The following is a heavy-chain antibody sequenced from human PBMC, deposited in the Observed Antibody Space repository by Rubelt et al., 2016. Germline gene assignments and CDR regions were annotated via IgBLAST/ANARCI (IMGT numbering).Heavy chain of an antibody. D-gene: IGHD1-1*01. Sequence: QVQLVQSGAEVKKPGASVKVSCKASGYTFTGYYMHWVRQAPGQGLEWMGRINPNSGGTNYAQKVQGRATRTRDTSISTAYMELGRLRSDDTAVYYCARGVGTAFDPWGQGTLVTVSS. CDR2: INPNSGGT. CDR1: GYTFTGYY. J-gene: IGHJ5*02. V-gene: IGHV1-2*06. CDR3: ARGVGTAFDP.